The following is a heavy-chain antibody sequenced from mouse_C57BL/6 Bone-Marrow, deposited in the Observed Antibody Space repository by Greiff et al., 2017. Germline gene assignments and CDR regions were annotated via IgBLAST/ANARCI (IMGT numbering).Heavy chain of an antibody. V-gene: IGHV1-81*01. CDR1: GYTFTSYG. J-gene: IGHJ2*01. CDR3: EREDSDYVDVDY. CDR2: IYPRSGNT. Sequence: VQLQQPGAELARPGASVKLSCKASGYTFTSYGMSWVKQRTGQGLEWIGEIYPRSGNTYYNEKLKGKATLTADKSSSTAYMELRSLTSEDSAVYVCEREDSDYVDVDYWGQGTTLTVSS. D-gene: IGHD2-13*01.